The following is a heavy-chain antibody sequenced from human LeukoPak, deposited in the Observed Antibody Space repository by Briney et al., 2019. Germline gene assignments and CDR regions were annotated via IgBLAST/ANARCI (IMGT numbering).Heavy chain of an antibody. CDR2: INPSGGST. J-gene: IGHJ4*02. CDR1: GYTFTSYY. Sequence: GASVKVSCKASGYTFTSYYMHWVRQAPGQGLEWMGIINPSGGSTSYAQKFQGRVTMTRDTSTSTVYMELSSLRSEDTAVYYCARRGRRYYYDNSGYPFDYWGQGTLVTVSS. V-gene: IGHV1-46*01. CDR3: ARRGRRYYYDNSGYPFDY. D-gene: IGHD3-22*01.